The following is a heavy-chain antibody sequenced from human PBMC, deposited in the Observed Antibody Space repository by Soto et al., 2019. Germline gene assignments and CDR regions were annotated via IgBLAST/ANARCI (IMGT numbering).Heavy chain of an antibody. Sequence: EVQLLESGGGFVQPGGSLRLSCAASGFTFSNHAMSWVRQAPGKGLEWVSLISGSGGNTNYADSVRGRFTISRDKSKKTVYLEMNSLSADDTAVYSCAKGKANSVFGVDTLFDYWGQGTLVTVCS. V-gene: IGHV3-23*01. J-gene: IGHJ4*02. CDR2: ISGSGGNT. CDR3: AKGKANSVFGVDTLFDY. D-gene: IGHD3-3*01. CDR1: GFTFSNHA.